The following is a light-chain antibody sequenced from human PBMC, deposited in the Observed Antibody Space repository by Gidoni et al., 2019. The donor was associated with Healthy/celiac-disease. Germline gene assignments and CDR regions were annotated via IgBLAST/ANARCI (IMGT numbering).Light chain of an antibody. CDR2: EVS. CDR3: SSYAGSNNFVV. CDR1: SRDVGCYNY. Sequence: QSALTQPPPAPGSPGQSVTISGTGTSRDVGCYNYVSCYQQHPGKAPKLMIYEVSKRPSGVPDRFSGSKSGNTASLTVSGLQAEDEADYYCSSYAGSNNFVVFGGGTKLTVL. J-gene: IGLJ2*01. V-gene: IGLV2-8*01.